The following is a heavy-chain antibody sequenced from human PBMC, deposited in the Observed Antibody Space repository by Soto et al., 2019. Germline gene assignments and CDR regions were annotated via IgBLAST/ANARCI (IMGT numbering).Heavy chain of an antibody. J-gene: IGHJ5*02. CDR1: GGSISSSSYY. CDR2: IYYSGST. Sequence: PSETLSLTCTGSGGSISSSSYYWGWIRQPPGKGLEWIGSIYYSGSTYYNPSLKSRVTISVDTSKNQFSLKLSSVTAADTAVYYCARRADYGDLNWFDPRGQGTLVTVSS. CDR3: ARRADYGDLNWFDP. V-gene: IGHV4-39*01. D-gene: IGHD4-17*01.